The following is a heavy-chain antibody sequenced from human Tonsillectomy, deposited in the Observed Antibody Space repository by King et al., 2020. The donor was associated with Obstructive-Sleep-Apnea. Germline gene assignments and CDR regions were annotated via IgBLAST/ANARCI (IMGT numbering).Heavy chain of an antibody. CDR3: AKARRGRLNAYDI. Sequence: QLVQSGAEVKKPGSSVKVSCKASGGSISSYAMDWVRQAPGQGLEWMGGIIPIFGTANYAQRVQGRVTVTADESTSTVYMELSSLRSEDTAVYYCAKARRGRLNAYDIWGQGTMVTVSS. CDR1: GGSISSYA. J-gene: IGHJ3*02. V-gene: IGHV1-69*01. CDR2: IIPIFGTA. D-gene: IGHD3-16*01.